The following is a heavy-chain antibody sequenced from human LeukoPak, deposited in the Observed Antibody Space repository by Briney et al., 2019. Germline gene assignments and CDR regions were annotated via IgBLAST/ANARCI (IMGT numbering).Heavy chain of an antibody. Sequence: PGGSLRLSCAASGFTFKSYEMNWVRQAPGKGLEWVSYISSSGNTIYYADSVEGRLTISRDNAKNSLSLQMNSLRAEDTAVYYCARDNGPFDYWGQGTLVTVSS. J-gene: IGHJ4*02. CDR3: ARDNGPFDY. V-gene: IGHV3-48*03. D-gene: IGHD2-8*01. CDR2: ISSSGNTI. CDR1: GFTFKSYE.